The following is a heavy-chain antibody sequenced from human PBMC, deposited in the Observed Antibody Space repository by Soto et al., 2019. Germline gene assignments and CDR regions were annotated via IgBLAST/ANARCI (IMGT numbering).Heavy chain of an antibody. V-gene: IGHV3-30-3*01. D-gene: IGHD3-22*01. CDR2: ISYDGSNK. Sequence: PGGSLRLSCAASVFTSSSYAMHWVRQAPGKGLEWVAVISYDGSNKYYADSVKGRFTISRDNSKNTLYLQMNSLRAEDTAVYYCSRDRSRGKESYFDYWGQGTLVTVSS. CDR3: SRDRSRGKESYFDY. CDR1: VFTSSSYA. J-gene: IGHJ4*02.